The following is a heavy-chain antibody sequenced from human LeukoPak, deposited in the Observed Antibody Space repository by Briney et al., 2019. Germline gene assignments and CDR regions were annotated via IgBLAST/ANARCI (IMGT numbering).Heavy chain of an antibody. CDR1: GFTFSSYS. V-gene: IGHV3-21*01. CDR2: ISSSSSYI. J-gene: IGHJ4*02. D-gene: IGHD3-9*01. CDR3: ARDNLGGEYDILNPFDY. Sequence: GGSLRLSCAASGFTFSSYSMNWVRQAPGKGLEWVSSISSSSSYIYYADSVKGRFTISRDNAKNSRCLQMNSLRAEDTAVYYCARDNLGGEYDILNPFDYWGQGTLVTVSS.